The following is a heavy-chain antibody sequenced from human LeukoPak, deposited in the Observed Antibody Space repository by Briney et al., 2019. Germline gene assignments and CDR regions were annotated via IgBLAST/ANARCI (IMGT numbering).Heavy chain of an antibody. Sequence: GASVKVSCKASGGTFSSYAISWVRQAPGQGLEWMGGIIPIFGTANYAQKFQGRVTITADESTSTAYMELRSLRSDDTAVSYCARARVYDSSTYYWIDYWGQGTLVTVSS. CDR3: ARARVYDSSTYYWIDY. J-gene: IGHJ4*02. D-gene: IGHD3-22*01. CDR2: IIPIFGTA. CDR1: GGTFSSYA. V-gene: IGHV1-69*13.